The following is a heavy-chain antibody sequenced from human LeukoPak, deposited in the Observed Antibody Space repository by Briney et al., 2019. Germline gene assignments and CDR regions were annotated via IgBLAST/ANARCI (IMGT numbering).Heavy chain of an antibody. D-gene: IGHD3-10*01. CDR3: AHRESWFGELGRAFDY. V-gene: IGHV2-5*01. CDR1: GFSLTTTGVG. CDR2: IYWNDDK. J-gene: IGHJ4*02. Sequence: SGPPLVNPTQPLPLTCTFSGFSLTTTGVGVGWIRQPPGKALEWLALIYWNDDKRYSPSLKNRLTITKDTSKNQVVLTMTNMDPVDTATYYCAHRESWFGELGRAFDYWGQGTLVTVSS.